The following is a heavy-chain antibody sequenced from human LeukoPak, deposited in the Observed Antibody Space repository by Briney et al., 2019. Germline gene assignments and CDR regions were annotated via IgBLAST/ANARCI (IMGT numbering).Heavy chain of an antibody. CDR1: GGSISSYY. Sequence: SETLSLTCTVSGGSISSYYWSWIRQPPGKGLEWIGYIYYSGSTNYNPSLKSRVTISVDTSKNQFSLKLSSVTAADTAVYYCARVSLERRGGDAFDIWGQGTMVTVSS. CDR3: ARVSLERRGGDAFDI. J-gene: IGHJ3*02. V-gene: IGHV4-59*12. D-gene: IGHD1-1*01. CDR2: IYYSGST.